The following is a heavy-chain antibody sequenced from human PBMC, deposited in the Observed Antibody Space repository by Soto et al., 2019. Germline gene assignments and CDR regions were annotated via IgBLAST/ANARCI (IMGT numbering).Heavy chain of an antibody. CDR3: AKEPCIASEDDAFDI. Sequence: QVQLVESGGGVVQPGRSLRLSCAASGFTFSSYGMHWVRQAPGKGLEWVAVISYDGSNKYYADSVKGRFTISRDNSKNTLYLQMNSLRADDTAVYYCAKEPCIASEDDAFDIWGQGTMVTVSS. J-gene: IGHJ3*02. CDR1: GFTFSSYG. V-gene: IGHV3-30*18. CDR2: ISYDGSNK. D-gene: IGHD6-13*01.